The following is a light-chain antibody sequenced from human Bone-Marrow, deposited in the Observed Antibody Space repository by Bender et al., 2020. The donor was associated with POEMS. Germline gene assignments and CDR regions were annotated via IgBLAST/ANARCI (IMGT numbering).Light chain of an antibody. Sequence: QSVLTQPPSVSGAPGQRVTISCTGSSSNIGAGYDVHWYQQFPGTAPKLLIYANNNRPSGVPDRFSGSKSGTSASLAITGLQAEDEADYYCQCYDTRVNGWVFGGGTKLTVL. V-gene: IGLV1-40*01. J-gene: IGLJ3*02. CDR2: ANN. CDR3: QCYDTRVNGWV. CDR1: SSNIGAGYD.